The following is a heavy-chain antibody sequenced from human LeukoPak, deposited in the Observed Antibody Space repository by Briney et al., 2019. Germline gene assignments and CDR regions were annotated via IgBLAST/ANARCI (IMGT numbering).Heavy chain of an antibody. Sequence: LSLTCAVYGGSFSGYYWSWIRQAPGKGLEWVSYISRSGSPIYYADSVKGRFTISRDNAKNSLYLQMNSLRVEDTAVYYCARSPWDSRLYMDVWGKGTTVTVSS. CDR2: ISRSGSPI. J-gene: IGHJ6*03. V-gene: IGHV3-11*04. CDR3: ARSPWDSRLYMDV. D-gene: IGHD1-26*01. CDR1: GGSFSGYY.